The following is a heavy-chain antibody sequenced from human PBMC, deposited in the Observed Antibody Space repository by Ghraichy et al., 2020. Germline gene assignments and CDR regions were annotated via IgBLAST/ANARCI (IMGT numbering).Heavy chain of an antibody. J-gene: IGHJ6*02. CDR2: INSEGSSP. Sequence: GGSLRLSCAASGFTFSSYWMHWVRHAPGKGPVWVSRINSEGSSPTYADSVQGRFTISRDNAKNTLYLQMNSLRAEDTAVYYCVRYGSNINCQPYAMDVWGQGTPVTVSS. D-gene: IGHD6-19*01. V-gene: IGHV3-74*03. CDR1: GFTFSSYW. CDR3: VRYGSNINCQPYAMDV.